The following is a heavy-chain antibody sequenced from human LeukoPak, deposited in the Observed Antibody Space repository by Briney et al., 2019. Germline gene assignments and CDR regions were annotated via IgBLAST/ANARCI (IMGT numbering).Heavy chain of an antibody. CDR3: ARGGPYSSSWYSRSVYYYYGMDV. V-gene: IGHV4-38-2*02. CDR1: GYSMTSGYY. D-gene: IGHD6-13*01. CDR2: IYHSGST. J-gene: IGHJ6*02. Sequence: SETLSFTCIVSGYSMTSGYYWGWIRQSPGKGLEWIGSIYHSGSTYYNPSLKSRVTMSVDTSKNHFSLQLNSVTPEDTAVYYCARGGPYSSSWYSRSVYYYYGMDVWGQGTTVTVSS.